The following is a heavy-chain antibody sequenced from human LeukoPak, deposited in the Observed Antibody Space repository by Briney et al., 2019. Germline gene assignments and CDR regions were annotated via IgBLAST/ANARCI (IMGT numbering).Heavy chain of an antibody. J-gene: IGHJ4*02. CDR1: GFTFSSSG. CDR3: ARDRDYAFDY. CDR2: IWYDGSKK. V-gene: IGHV3-33*08. D-gene: IGHD4-17*01. Sequence: GGSLRLSCAASGFTFSSSGMDWVRQAPGKGLEWVAVIWYDGSKKYYTDSVKGRFTISRDDSKNTLYLQMDSLRDEDTAVYYCARDRDYAFDYWGQGTLVTVSS.